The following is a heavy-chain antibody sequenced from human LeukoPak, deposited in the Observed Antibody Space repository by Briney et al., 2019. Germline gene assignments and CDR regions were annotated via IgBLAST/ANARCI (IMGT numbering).Heavy chain of an antibody. Sequence: SETLSLTCTVSGGSVSSYYWSWIRQPPGKGLEWIGYIYYSGSTNYNPSLKSRVTISVDTSKNQFSLKLSSVTAADTAVYYCARIYYDSSGYYYVDYWGQGTLVTVSS. CDR2: IYYSGST. D-gene: IGHD3-22*01. CDR3: ARIYYDSSGYYYVDY. J-gene: IGHJ4*02. V-gene: IGHV4-59*02. CDR1: GGSVSSYY.